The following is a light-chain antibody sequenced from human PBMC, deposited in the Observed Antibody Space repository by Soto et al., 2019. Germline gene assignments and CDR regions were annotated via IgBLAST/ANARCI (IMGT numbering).Light chain of an antibody. V-gene: IGKV3-20*01. Sequence: EVVLTQSPGTLSLSPGESATLSCRASQFVRGNYFAWYQQRPGQAPRLLVYGPSVRAAGIPDRFCGSGSRTDFNLTINRVEPEDFAVYYCHQFGMSPFTFGPGTTLDIK. CDR1: QFVRGNY. CDR2: GPS. CDR3: HQFGMSPFT. J-gene: IGKJ3*01.